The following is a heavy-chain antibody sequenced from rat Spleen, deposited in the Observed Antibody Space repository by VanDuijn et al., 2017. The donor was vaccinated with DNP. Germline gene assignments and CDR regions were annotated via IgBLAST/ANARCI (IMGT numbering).Heavy chain of an antibody. J-gene: IGHJ4*01. CDR1: GFTFSSFP. D-gene: IGHD1-3*01. CDR2: INNDGGST. V-gene: IGHV5-46*01. CDR3: GNWDNFGTYTMDA. Sequence: EVQLVESGGGLVQPGRSMKLSCAASGFTFSSFPMAWVRQGPTKGLEWVATINNDGGSTYYPESVKGRFTISRDNAENTVYLQMNSLRSEDTATYYCGNWDNFGTYTMDARGPGTSVTVSS.